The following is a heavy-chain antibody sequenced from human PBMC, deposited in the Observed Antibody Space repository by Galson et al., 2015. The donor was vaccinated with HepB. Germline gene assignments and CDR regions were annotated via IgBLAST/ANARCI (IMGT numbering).Heavy chain of an antibody. CDR3: AKGYSIVVVPAARNAFDI. Sequence: SLRLSCAASGFTFSSYGMHWVRQAPGKGLEWVAVISYDGSNKYYADSVKGRFTISRDNSKNTLYLQMNSLRAEDTAVYYCAKGYSIVVVPAARNAFDIWGQGTMVTVSS. CDR2: ISYDGSNK. J-gene: IGHJ3*02. V-gene: IGHV3-30*18. D-gene: IGHD2-2*01. CDR1: GFTFSSYG.